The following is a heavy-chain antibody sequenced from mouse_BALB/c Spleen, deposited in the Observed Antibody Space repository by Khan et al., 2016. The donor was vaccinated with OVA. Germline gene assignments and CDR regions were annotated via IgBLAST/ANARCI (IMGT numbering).Heavy chain of an antibody. J-gene: IGHJ3*01. CDR2: IRYDGNS. D-gene: IGHD3-1*01. CDR1: GYSITSGYF. Sequence: EVKLLESGPGLVKPSQSLSLTCSVTGYSITSGYFWNWIRQFPGNKLEWMGYIRYDGNSNYNPSLKNRISITRDTSKNQFFLKLHSVTPEDTATFYGERGGSSGPAWFAYWGQGTLVTVSA. CDR3: ERGGSSGPAWFAY. V-gene: IGHV3-6*02.